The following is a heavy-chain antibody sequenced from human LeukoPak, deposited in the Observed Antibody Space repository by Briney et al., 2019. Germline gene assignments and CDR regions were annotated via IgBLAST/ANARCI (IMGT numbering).Heavy chain of an antibody. Sequence: GGSLRLSCAASGFTFSNYGMHWVRQAPGKGLEWVAFIRYDGSKKYYADSVKGRFTISRDNSKNTLYLQMNSLRAEDTAVYYCARRSLEPDYYMDVWGKGTTVTVSS. V-gene: IGHV3-30*02. D-gene: IGHD1-1*01. CDR3: ARRSLEPDYYMDV. CDR2: IRYDGSKK. CDR1: GFTFSNYG. J-gene: IGHJ6*03.